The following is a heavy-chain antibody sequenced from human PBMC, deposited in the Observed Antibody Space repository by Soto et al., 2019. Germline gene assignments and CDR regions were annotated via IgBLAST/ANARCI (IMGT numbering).Heavy chain of an antibody. CDR3: ARGHEFGGYSNGFDI. CDR2: IIPVFGTS. V-gene: IGHV1-69*12. D-gene: IGHD3-22*01. J-gene: IGHJ3*02. Sequence: QVQLVQSGAEVKKPGSSVKVSCKASGGTFRTESINWVRQAPGRGLEWMGGIIPVFGTSDYAQKFQGRVKITAAESTTTAYMELSSLRSDDTAVYCCARGHEFGGYSNGFDIWGQGTMVTVSS. CDR1: GGTFRTES.